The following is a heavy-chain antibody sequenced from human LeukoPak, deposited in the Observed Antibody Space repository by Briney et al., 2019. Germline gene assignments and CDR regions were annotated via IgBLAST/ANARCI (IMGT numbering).Heavy chain of an antibody. J-gene: IGHJ4*02. CDR1: GSTFNDHY. V-gene: IGHV3-11*04. D-gene: IGHD4-17*01. CDR3: ARIPHPDYADAQ. CDR2: ISSSGGTM. Sequence: GGSLRLSCATSGSTFNDHYLGWVRQAPGKGLEWVSYISSSGGTMDYADSVKGRFTVSRDNGKKLVHLQLNSLRAEDTAVYFCARIPHPDYADAQWGQGTLVIVSS.